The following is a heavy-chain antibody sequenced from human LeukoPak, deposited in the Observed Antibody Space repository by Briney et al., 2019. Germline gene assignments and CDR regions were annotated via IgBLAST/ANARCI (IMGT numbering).Heavy chain of an antibody. CDR1: GGSISSHY. Sequence: SETLSLTCTVSGGSISSHYWSWIRQPPGKGLEWIGYIYYSGSTNYNPSLKSRVTISVDTSKNQFSLKLSSVTAADTAVYYCARGDYYDTRGGYFDYWGRGTLVTVSS. J-gene: IGHJ4*02. CDR3: ARGDYYDTRGGYFDY. V-gene: IGHV4-59*11. D-gene: IGHD3-22*01. CDR2: IYYSGST.